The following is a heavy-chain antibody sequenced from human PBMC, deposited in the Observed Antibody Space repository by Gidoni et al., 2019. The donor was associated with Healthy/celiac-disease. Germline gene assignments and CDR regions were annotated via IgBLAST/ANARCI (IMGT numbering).Heavy chain of an antibody. CDR1: GYTFTSYA. J-gene: IGHJ3*02. Sequence: QVPLVQSGAEVKKPGASVNVSCKASGYTFTSYAMHWVRQAPGQRLEWMGWINAGNGNTKYSQKFQGRVTITRDTSASTAYMELSSLRSEDTAVYYCARDPSGRVDDAFDIWGQGTMVTVSS. CDR2: INAGNGNT. CDR3: ARDPSGRVDDAFDI. V-gene: IGHV1-3*01. D-gene: IGHD7-27*01.